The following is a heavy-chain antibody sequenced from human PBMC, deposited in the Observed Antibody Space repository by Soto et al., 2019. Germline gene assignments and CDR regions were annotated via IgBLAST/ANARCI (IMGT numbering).Heavy chain of an antibody. V-gene: IGHV4-59*08. CDR3: ARQTSNRGWYGFFDP. D-gene: IGHD6-19*01. Sequence: SETLSLTCTVSGGSISSSYWIWIRQPPGKGLEWIGYMYYSGSTNYNPSLKGRVTISVDTSKKHFSLRLSSVTAADTAVYYCARQTSNRGWYGFFDPWGQGTLVTVS. CDR2: MYYSGST. CDR1: GGSISSSY. J-gene: IGHJ5*02.